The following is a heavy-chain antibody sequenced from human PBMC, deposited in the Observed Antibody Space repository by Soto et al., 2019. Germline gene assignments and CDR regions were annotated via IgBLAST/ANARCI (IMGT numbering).Heavy chain of an antibody. J-gene: IGHJ4*02. CDR1: GFTVSSTY. CDR2: LYSSGDT. Sequence: EVQLVESGGGLVQPGGSLRLSCVVSGFTVSSTYMNWVRQVPGKGLEWVSILYSSGDTYYADSVKGRFTISRDNSKNTLYLQMNSLRAEDTAVYYCARDRYFDYWGQGTLVTVSS. CDR3: ARDRYFDY. V-gene: IGHV3-66*01.